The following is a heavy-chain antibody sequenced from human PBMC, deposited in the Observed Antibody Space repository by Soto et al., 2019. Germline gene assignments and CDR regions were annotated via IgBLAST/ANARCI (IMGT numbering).Heavy chain of an antibody. D-gene: IGHD2-15*01. V-gene: IGHV4-59*08. CDR1: GGSISSYY. CDR2: MYYGGRT. J-gene: IGHJ5*02. CDR3: ARGTPSPLIVRSSRGPWFDP. Sequence: SETLSLTCTVSGGSISSYYWSWIRQPPGKGLEWIGYMYYGGRTNYNPSLKRGVTISVDTSKMQVSLKLSSVTAADTAVYFCARGTPSPLIVRSSRGPWFDPWGQGTRVTGS.